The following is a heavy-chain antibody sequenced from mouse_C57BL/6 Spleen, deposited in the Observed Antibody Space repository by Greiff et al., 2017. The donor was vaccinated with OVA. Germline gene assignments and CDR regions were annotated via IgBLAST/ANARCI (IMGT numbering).Heavy chain of an antibody. CDR3: ASGGYGSSHYYAMDY. Sequence: QVQLQQSGAELVKPGASVKISCKASGYAFSSYWMNWVKQRPGKGLEWIGQIYPGDGDTNYHGKFKGKATLTADKSSSTAYMQLCSLTTEDSAVYFCASGGYGSSHYYAMDYWGQGTSVTGSS. CDR2: IYPGDGDT. V-gene: IGHV1-80*01. CDR1: GYAFSSYW. D-gene: IGHD1-1*01. J-gene: IGHJ4*01.